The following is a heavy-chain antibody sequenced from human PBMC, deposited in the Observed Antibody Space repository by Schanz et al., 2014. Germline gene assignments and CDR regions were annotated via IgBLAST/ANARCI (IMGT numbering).Heavy chain of an antibody. CDR1: GGTFSSFA. CDR2: ISAYNGHT. J-gene: IGHJ6*02. Sequence: QVQLVQSGSELKKPGASVKVSCKASGGTFSSFAIFWVRQAPGQGLEWMGWISAYNGHTNYAQKFQGRVTMTTDTSTSTAYMELRSLRSDDTAVYYCARDEGGGYYYYGMDVWGQGTTVTVSS. V-gene: IGHV1-18*01. CDR3: ARDEGGGYYYYGMDV. D-gene: IGHD2-15*01.